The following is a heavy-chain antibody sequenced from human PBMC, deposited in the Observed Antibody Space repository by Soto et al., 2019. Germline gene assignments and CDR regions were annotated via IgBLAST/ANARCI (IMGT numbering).Heavy chain of an antibody. CDR2: IQNDGSRT. CDR1: GFTYNYYW. D-gene: IGHD2-21*02. V-gene: IGHV3-74*01. Sequence: EVQLVESEGGLVQRGGSLRLSCAASGFTYNYYWMHWVLQAPGQGLVWVAHIQNDGSRTTYADSVKGRFTISRDNAKNTMYLQMNSLRAEDTAVYYCARGDLGGFDLWGQGTTVTVSS. CDR3: ARGDLGGFDL. J-gene: IGHJ3*01.